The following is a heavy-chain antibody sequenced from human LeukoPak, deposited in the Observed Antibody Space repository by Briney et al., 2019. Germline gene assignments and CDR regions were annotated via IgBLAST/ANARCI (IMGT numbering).Heavy chain of an antibody. CDR2: ISAYNGNT. V-gene: IGHV1-18*01. Sequence: GASVKVSCKASSYTFTSYGISWVRQAPGQGLEWMGWISAYNGNTNYAQKFQGRVTMTTDTSTNTAYMELRSLRSDDTAVYYCARDRILVGATGTFDYWGQGTLVTVSP. J-gene: IGHJ4*02. D-gene: IGHD1-26*01. CDR3: ARDRILVGATGTFDY. CDR1: SYTFTSYG.